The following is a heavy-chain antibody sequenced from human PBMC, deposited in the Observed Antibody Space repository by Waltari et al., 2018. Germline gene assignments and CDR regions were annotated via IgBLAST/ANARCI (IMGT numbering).Heavy chain of an antibody. CDR2: IYTSENT. V-gene: IGHV4-4*07. CDR1: GCSISNYL. J-gene: IGHJ4*02. CDR3: ARENRGRSYSHFDY. Sequence: QVQLQESGPGLVKPSETLSLTCTVSGCSISNYLWSWILQPAGKGLEWIGRIYTSENTNYNPSLKSRVTMSVDTSKNQFSLKLNSVTAADTAVYYCARENRGRSYSHFDYWGQGTLVTVSS. D-gene: IGHD1-26*01.